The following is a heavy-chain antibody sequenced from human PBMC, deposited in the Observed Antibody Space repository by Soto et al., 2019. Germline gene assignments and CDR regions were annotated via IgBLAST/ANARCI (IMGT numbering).Heavy chain of an antibody. J-gene: IGHJ5*02. CDR1: GGTFSSYD. CDR2: IIPIFGTA. CDR3: ASCPPMRDGGWWFDP. V-gene: IGHV1-69*06. Sequence: QVQLVQSGAEVKKPGSSVKVSCKASGGTFSSYDIIWVRQAPGQGLEWMGGIIPIFGTANYAQKFQGRVTITADKSTSTAYMELSSLRSEDTAVYYCASCPPMRDGGWWFDPWGQGTLVTVSS. D-gene: IGHD3-16*01.